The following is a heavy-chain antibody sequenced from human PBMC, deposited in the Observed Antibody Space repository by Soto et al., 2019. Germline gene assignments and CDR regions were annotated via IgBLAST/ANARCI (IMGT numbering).Heavy chain of an antibody. J-gene: IGHJ4*01. V-gene: IGHV3-64D*06. CDR1: GFTFSDYA. CDR3: VKDHPALEY. CDR2: IRSDGDRI. Sequence: EVQLVESGGGLVQPGGSLRLTCSASGFTFSDYAMHWVRQVPGKGLEYVSVIRSDGDRIYYADSVKGRFTISRDNSKNTLFLQMNSLRPEDTAMYYFVKDHPALEYWGHGTLVTVSS.